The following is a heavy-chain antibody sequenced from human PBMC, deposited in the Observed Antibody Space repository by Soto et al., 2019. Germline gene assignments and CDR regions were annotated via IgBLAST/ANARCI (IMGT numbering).Heavy chain of an antibody. CDR1: GFTVSWNY. V-gene: IGHV3-66*01. Sequence: EVQLVQSGGGLVQPGGSLRLSCAASGFTVSWNYMSWVRQAPGKGLEWVSVVYSGGSTNYADSVKRRFTISRDNSKNTLFLQMSSLRPEDTAVYYCARDLGGDYAEPIGFDFWGQGSLVTVSS. CDR2: VYSGGST. D-gene: IGHD4-17*01. CDR3: ARDLGGDYAEPIGFDF. J-gene: IGHJ4*02.